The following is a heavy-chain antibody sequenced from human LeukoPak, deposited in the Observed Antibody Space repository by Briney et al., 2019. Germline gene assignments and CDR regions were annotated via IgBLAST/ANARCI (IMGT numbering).Heavy chain of an antibody. CDR3: AKYQSGSGYDY. V-gene: IGHV3-23*01. D-gene: IGHD5-12*01. J-gene: IGHJ4*02. Sequence: GESLKISCAASGFTFSSYAMSWVRQAPGKGLEWVSGITNGGFGTYYAQSVKGRFTISRDNSKNTLYLQMSSLRAEDTALYYCAKYQSGSGYDYWGQGTLVTVSS. CDR1: GFTFSSYA. CDR2: ITNGGFGT.